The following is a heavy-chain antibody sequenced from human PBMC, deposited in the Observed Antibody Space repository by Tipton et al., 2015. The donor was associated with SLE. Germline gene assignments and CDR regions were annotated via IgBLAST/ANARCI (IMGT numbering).Heavy chain of an antibody. D-gene: IGHD3-22*01. Sequence: SLRLSCAASGFTFSSYSMNWVRQAPGKGLEWVSSISSSSTYIYYADSVKGRFTISRDNAKNSLYLQMNSLRAEDTAVYYCARDTYCYDSSGYYSYYYYYGMDVWGQGTTVTVSS. CDR1: GFTFSSYS. CDR3: ARDTYCYDSSGYYSYYYYYGMDV. J-gene: IGHJ6*02. CDR2: ISSSSTYI. V-gene: IGHV3-21*03.